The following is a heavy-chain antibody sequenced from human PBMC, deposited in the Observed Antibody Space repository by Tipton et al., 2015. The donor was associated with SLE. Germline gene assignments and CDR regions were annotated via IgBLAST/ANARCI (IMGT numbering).Heavy chain of an antibody. Sequence: TLSLTCSVYGDSLSGQYWSWIRQPPGKGLEWIGEVFRGGSTNYSPPLESRVTISVDTSKNQFSLKLSSVTAADTAVYYCARDRRGWYFDLWGRGTLVTVSS. CDR1: GDSLSGQY. J-gene: IGHJ2*01. V-gene: IGHV4-34*12. D-gene: IGHD1-14*01. CDR2: VFRGGST. CDR3: ARDRRGWYFDL.